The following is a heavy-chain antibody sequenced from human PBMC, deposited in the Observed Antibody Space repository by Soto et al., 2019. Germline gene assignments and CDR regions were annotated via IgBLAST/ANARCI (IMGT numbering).Heavy chain of an antibody. CDR2: IYSGGST. D-gene: IGHD6-19*01. Sequence: GGSLRLSCAASGFTVSSNYMSWVRQAPGKGLEWVSVIYSGGSTYYADSVKGRFTISRDNSKNTLYLQMNSLRAEDTAVYYCARDFEAGNLYYYYGMDVWCQGTTVTVSS. J-gene: IGHJ6*02. CDR1: GFTVSSNY. V-gene: IGHV3-66*01. CDR3: ARDFEAGNLYYYYGMDV.